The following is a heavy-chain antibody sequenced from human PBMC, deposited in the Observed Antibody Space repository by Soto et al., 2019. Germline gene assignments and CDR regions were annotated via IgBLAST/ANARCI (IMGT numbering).Heavy chain of an antibody. D-gene: IGHD2-2*01. CDR3: ASWGYCSSTSCYGKPFDY. V-gene: IGHV1-69*06. J-gene: IGHJ4*02. CDR2: IIPIFGTA. Sequence: QVQLVQSGAEVKKPGSSVKVSCKASGGTFSSYAISWVRQAPGQGLEWMGGIIPIFGTANCAQKFQGRVTITADKSTSTAYLELSSLRSEDTAVYYCASWGYCSSTSCYGKPFDYWGQGTLVTVSS. CDR1: GGTFSSYA.